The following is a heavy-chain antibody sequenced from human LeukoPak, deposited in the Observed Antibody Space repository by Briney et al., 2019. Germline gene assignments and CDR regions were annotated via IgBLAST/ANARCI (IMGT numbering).Heavy chain of an antibody. CDR3: ARDQGVVACHY. Sequence: PGGSLRLSCSASQFALRDHGMTWVRQAPGKGLEWVSSISASGDETYYTDSVKGRFTISRDNSQNTLYLQMNSMRAEDTAVYYCARDQGVVACHYWGQGTLVTVSS. D-gene: IGHD5-12*01. J-gene: IGHJ4*02. CDR1: QFALRDHG. CDR2: ISASGDET. V-gene: IGHV3-23*01.